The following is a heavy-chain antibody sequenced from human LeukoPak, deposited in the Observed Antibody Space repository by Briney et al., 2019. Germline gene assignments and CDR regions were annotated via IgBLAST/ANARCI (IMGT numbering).Heavy chain of an antibody. D-gene: IGHD6-13*01. CDR1: GFTFNSYG. CDR3: ARDLVYGIADFDY. V-gene: IGHV3-30*02. Sequence: GGSLRLSCAASGFTFNSYGMHWVRQAPGKGLEWVAFIRYDGSSKYYADSVKGRFTISRDNTLYLQMNSLRAEDTAVYYCARDLVYGIADFDYWGQGTLVTVSS. CDR2: IRYDGSSK. J-gene: IGHJ4*02.